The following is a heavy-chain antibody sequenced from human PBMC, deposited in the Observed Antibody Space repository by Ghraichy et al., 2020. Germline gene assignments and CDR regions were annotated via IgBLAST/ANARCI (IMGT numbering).Heavy chain of an antibody. Sequence: ASVKVSCKASGYTFTSYGISWVRQAPGQGLEWMGWISAYNGNTNYAQKLQGRVTMTTDTSTSTAYMELRSLRSDDTAVYYCARDHGVVPAATVDYWGQGTLVTVSS. CDR2: ISAYNGNT. CDR1: GYTFTSYG. J-gene: IGHJ4*02. D-gene: IGHD2-2*01. V-gene: IGHV1-18*01. CDR3: ARDHGVVPAATVDY.